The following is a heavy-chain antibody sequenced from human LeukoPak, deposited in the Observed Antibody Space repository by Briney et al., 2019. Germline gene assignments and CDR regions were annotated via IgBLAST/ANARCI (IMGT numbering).Heavy chain of an antibody. CDR3: ARQEAVGATQYFQH. CDR1: GDSISIYY. V-gene: IGHV4-59*08. J-gene: IGHJ1*01. D-gene: IGHD1-26*01. Sequence: PSETLSLTCTVSGDSISIYYRRCIRQPPGKGLEWIGYIYYTGSTNYNPSLKSRVTISVDTSKNQFSLKLSSVTAADTAVYYCARQEAVGATQYFQHWGQGTLVTVSS. CDR2: IYYTGST.